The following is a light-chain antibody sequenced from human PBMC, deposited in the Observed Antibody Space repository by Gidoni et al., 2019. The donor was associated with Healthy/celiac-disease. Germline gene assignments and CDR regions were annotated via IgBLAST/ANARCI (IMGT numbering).Light chain of an antibody. Sequence: QSALTHPPSAPGSPGQSVTISCTGTSSDVGGYNYVPWYQQHPGKAPKLMIYEVSKRPSGVPDRFFGSKSGNTASLTVSGLQSEDEADYYCSSYAGSNNLVFGGGTKLTVL. CDR2: EVS. V-gene: IGLV2-8*01. J-gene: IGLJ2*01. CDR3: SSYAGSNNLV. CDR1: SSDVGGYNY.